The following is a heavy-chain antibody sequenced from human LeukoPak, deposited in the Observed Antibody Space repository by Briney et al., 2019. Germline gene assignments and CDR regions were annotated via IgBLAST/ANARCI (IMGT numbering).Heavy chain of an antibody. J-gene: IGHJ4*02. CDR1: GFTFSSYG. Sequence: GGSLRLSCAASGFTFSSYGMHWVRQAPGKGLEWVAVIWYDGSNKYYADSVKGRFTISRDNSKNTLYLQMNSMRAEDTAVYYCARKSAGAFDYWGQRTLVTVSS. V-gene: IGHV3-33*01. D-gene: IGHD6-13*01. CDR3: ARKSAGAFDY. CDR2: IWYDGSNK.